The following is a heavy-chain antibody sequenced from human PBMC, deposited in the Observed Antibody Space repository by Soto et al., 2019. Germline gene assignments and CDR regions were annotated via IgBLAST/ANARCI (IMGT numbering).Heavy chain of an antibody. J-gene: IGHJ3*02. CDR3: AVGSWSAEVFDI. V-gene: IGHV1-69*02. Sequence: QVQLVQSGVEVKKPGSSVKVSCKASGGSLRTNTMFWVRQAPGQGLEWMGRIIPMFEIANYAQKFQGRVTFNADKSTGTVYVEMISLTSDDTAIYFCAVGSWSAEVFDIWCQGTLVTVSS. CDR1: GGSLRTNT. D-gene: IGHD6-13*01. CDR2: IIPMFEIA.